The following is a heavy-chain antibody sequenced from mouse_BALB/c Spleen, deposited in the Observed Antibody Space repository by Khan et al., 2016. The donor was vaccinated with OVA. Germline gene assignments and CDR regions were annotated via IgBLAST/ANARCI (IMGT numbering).Heavy chain of an antibody. CDR3: AGSKYLARY. J-gene: IGHJ2*01. CDR1: GYSLTRYG. Sequence: QVQLQESGPGLVAPSQTLSITCTVSGYSLTRYGVHWVRQPPGKGLEWLGLICAGSSTNYNSALMSRLIISIYNSKSLAFLIMNSLQTDDTALYYCAGSKYLARYWGEGTTLTVSS. D-gene: IGHD3-3*01. CDR2: ICAGSST. V-gene: IGHV2-9*02.